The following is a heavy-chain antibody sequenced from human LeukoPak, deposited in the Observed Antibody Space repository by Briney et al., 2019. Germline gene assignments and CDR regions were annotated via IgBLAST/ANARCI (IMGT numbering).Heavy chain of an antibody. V-gene: IGHV4-59*01. Sequence: SETLSLTCTVSGGSISSYYWSWIRQPPGKGLEWIGYIYYSGSTNYNPSLKSRVTISVDTSKNQFSLKLSSVTAADTAVYYCARVGTGYYYYYMDVWGKGTTVTISS. CDR2: IYYSGST. CDR1: GGSISSYY. J-gene: IGHJ6*03. CDR3: ARVGTGYYYYYMDV.